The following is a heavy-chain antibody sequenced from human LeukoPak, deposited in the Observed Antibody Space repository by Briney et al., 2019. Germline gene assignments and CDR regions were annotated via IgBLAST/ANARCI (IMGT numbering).Heavy chain of an antibody. CDR1: GGSISTYS. V-gene: IGHV4-4*07. CDR2: IKNSRYT. D-gene: IGHD6-19*01. J-gene: IGHJ3*02. CDR3: AREGSSSGWRPFYI. Sequence: SETLSLTCSVSGGSISTYSTSWIRQPAGKGLEWIGRIKNSRYTISVPALASRVPLSLDTSKNQFSPNLSSVTAAAAAVYYCAREGSSSGWRPFYIWGPGTVVTVSS.